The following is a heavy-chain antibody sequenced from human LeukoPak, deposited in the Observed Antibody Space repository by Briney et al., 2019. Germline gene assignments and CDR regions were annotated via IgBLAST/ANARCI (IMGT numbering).Heavy chain of an antibody. J-gene: IGHJ4*02. CDR3: TTDPTY. CDR2: FKSKTDGGTT. CDR1: GFTFSSYS. Sequence: GGSLRLSCAASGFTFSSYSMNRVRQAPGKGLEWVGRFKSKTDGGTTDYAAPVKGRFTVSRDDSKNTFYLQMNSLKTEDTAVYYCTTDPTYWGQGTLVTVSS. V-gene: IGHV3-15*01.